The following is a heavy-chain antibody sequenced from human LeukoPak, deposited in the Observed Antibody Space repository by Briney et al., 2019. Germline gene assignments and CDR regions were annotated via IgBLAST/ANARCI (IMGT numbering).Heavy chain of an antibody. CDR2: IIPIFGTA. J-gene: IGHJ6*03. CDR1: GGTFSSYA. D-gene: IGHD2-8*01. V-gene: IGHV1-69*13. Sequence: WASVKVSCKASGGTFSSYAISWVRQAPGQGLEWMGGIIPIFGTANYAQKFQGRVTITADESTSTAYMELSSLRSEDTAVYYCARGIGIGVVLMVHGNMDVWGKGTTVTVSS. CDR3: ARGIGIGVVLMVHGNMDV.